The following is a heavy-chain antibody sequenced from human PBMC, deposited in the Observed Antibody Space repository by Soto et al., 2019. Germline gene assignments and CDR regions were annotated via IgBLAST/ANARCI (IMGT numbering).Heavy chain of an antibody. Sequence: QVQLVESGGGVVQPGRSLRLSCAASGFTFSSYGMHWVRQAPGKGLEWVAVISYDGSNKYYADSVKGRFTISRDNSKNTLYLQMNSLRAEDTAVYYCAKDWYYYGSGSNEYFQHWGQGTLVTVSS. CDR1: GFTFSSYG. CDR3: AKDWYYYGSGSNEYFQH. CDR2: ISYDGSNK. D-gene: IGHD3-10*01. V-gene: IGHV3-30*18. J-gene: IGHJ1*01.